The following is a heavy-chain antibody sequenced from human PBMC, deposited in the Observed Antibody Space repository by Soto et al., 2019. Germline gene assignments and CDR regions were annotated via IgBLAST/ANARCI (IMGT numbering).Heavy chain of an antibody. CDR3: ARDPGKGYDFWSGYSRGGMDV. D-gene: IGHD3-3*01. Sequence: SVKVSCKASGGTFSSYAISWVRQAPGQGLEWMGGIIPIFGTANYAQKFQGRVTITADESTSTAYMELSSLRSEDTAVYYCARDPGKGYDFWSGYSRGGMDVWGQGTTVTVSS. CDR2: IIPIFGTA. J-gene: IGHJ6*02. V-gene: IGHV1-69*13. CDR1: GGTFSSYA.